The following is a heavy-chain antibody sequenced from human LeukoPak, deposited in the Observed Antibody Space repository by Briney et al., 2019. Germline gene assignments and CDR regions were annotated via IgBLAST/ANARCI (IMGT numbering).Heavy chain of an antibody. CDR3: ARLSMVRGVITFDY. CDR2: IIPIFGTA. Sequence: ASVKVSCKASGGTFSSYAISWVRQAPGQGLEWTGGIIPIFGTANYAQKFQGRVTITADESTSTAYMELSSLRSEDTAVYYCARLSMVRGVITFDYWGQGTLVTVSS. V-gene: IGHV1-69*13. D-gene: IGHD3-10*01. J-gene: IGHJ4*02. CDR1: GGTFSSYA.